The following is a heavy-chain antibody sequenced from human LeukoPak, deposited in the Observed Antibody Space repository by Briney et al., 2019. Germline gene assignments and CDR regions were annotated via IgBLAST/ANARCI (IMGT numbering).Heavy chain of an antibody. Sequence: GGSLRFPCAASGFTFSSHGMHWVRQAPGKGLEWVAFVRYDGNNKYYADSVKGRFTISRDNSKNTLYLQMNSLRAEDTAIYYCARDAWFDPWGQGTVVTVSS. CDR3: ARDAWFDP. CDR1: GFTFSSHG. V-gene: IGHV3-30*02. J-gene: IGHJ5*02. CDR2: VRYDGNNK.